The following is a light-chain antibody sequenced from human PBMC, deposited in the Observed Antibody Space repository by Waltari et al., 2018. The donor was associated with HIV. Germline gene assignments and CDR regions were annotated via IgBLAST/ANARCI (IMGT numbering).Light chain of an antibody. Sequence: QAGLSQPPSVSKGLRQTATLTCTGNSNNVGYQGAAWLQQHQGHPPKLLSYRNNNRPSGISGRLSASRSGNTASLTMTGLQPEDEADYYCSAWYSSLSAWVFGGGTKLTVL. CDR2: RNN. CDR3: SAWYSSLSAWV. J-gene: IGLJ3*02. CDR1: SNNVGYQG. V-gene: IGLV10-54*01.